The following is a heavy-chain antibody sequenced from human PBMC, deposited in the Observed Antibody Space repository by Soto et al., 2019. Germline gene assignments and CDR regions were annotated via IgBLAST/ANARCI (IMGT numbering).Heavy chain of an antibody. CDR3: ARTYSSGWYFNAFDI. Sequence: QVQLVQSGAEVKKPGSSVKVSCKASGGTFSSYTISWVRQAPGQGLEWMGRIIPILGIANYAQKFQGRVTITADKSTSTAYMELSSLRSEDTAVYYCARTYSSGWYFNAFDIWGQGTMVTVSS. V-gene: IGHV1-69*02. J-gene: IGHJ3*02. CDR1: GGTFSSYT. D-gene: IGHD6-19*01. CDR2: IIPILGIA.